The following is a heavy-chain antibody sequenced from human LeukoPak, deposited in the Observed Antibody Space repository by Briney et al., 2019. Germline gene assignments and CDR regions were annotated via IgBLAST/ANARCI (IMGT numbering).Heavy chain of an antibody. CDR3: AKGDDYGANTRLPKYNWFDP. J-gene: IGHJ5*02. V-gene: IGHV3-30*02. CDR1: GFTFTTCA. D-gene: IGHD4-23*01. Sequence: GGSLRLSCAASGFTFTTCAMHWVRQAPGKGLEWVAYIRYDGNNKNYADSVKGRFTISRDNSKDMLYLQMNSLRLEDTAVYYCAKGDDYGANTRLPKYNWFDPWGQGTLVTVPS. CDR2: IRYDGNNK.